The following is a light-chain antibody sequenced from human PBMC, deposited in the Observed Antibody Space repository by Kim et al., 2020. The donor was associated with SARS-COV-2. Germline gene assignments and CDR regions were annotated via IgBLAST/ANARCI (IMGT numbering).Light chain of an antibody. Sequence: KTVTISCTRSSGTIHRNYVQWYQQRPGSAPIAVVFEDSERPSGVPARFSGSVDSSSNSASLTISGLKTEDEADYYCQSYDNDGNQVFGGGTKLTVL. CDR1: SGTIHRNY. CDR2: EDS. J-gene: IGLJ3*02. CDR3: QSYDNDGNQV. V-gene: IGLV6-57*03.